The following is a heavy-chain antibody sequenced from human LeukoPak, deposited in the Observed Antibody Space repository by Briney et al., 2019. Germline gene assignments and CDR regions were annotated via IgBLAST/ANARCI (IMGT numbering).Heavy chain of an antibody. CDR2: MNPNSGNT. CDR1: GYTFTSYY. D-gene: IGHD6-13*01. V-gene: IGHV1-8*01. J-gene: IGHJ4*02. CDR3: TTALYINSWYPGWNPLRGRRYYFAY. Sequence: ASVKVSCKASGYTFTSYYINWVRQATGQGPEWMGWMNPNSGNTDYAQRFQGRVTMTRNTSISTAYMELSSLRSEDTAIYYCTTALYINSWYPGWNPLRGRRYYFAYWGQGTLVTVSS.